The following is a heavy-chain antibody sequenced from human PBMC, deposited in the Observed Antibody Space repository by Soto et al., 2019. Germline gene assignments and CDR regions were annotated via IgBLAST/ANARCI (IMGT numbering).Heavy chain of an antibody. D-gene: IGHD3-22*01. V-gene: IGHV3-21*03. CDR1: GFTFSSYS. Sequence: XGSLRLSCSASGFTFSSYSMNWVRQAPGKGLDWVSSISSSSSYIYYADSVKGRFTISRDNAKNSLYLQMNSLRAEDTAVYYCARDQGHDSSGYYYSYYYYGMDVWGQGTTVTVSS. J-gene: IGHJ6*02. CDR2: ISSSSSYI. CDR3: ARDQGHDSSGYYYSYYYYGMDV.